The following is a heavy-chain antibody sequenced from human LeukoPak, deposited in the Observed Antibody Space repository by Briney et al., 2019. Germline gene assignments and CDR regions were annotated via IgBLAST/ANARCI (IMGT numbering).Heavy chain of an antibody. CDR2: IYYSGST. CDR3: ARDFTSDTSTVPDYFDY. CDR1: GGSISSYY. V-gene: IGHV4-59*12. Sequence: PSETLSLTCTVSGGSISSYYWSWIRQPPGKGLEWIGYIYYSGSTNYNPSLKSRVTISVDTSKNQFSLKLSSVTAADTAVYYCARDFTSDTSTVPDYFDYWGRGTLVTVSS. J-gene: IGHJ4*02. D-gene: IGHD5-18*01.